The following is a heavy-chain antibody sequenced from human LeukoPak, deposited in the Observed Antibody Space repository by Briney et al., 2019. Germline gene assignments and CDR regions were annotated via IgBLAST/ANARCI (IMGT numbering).Heavy chain of an antibody. CDR1: GGSISSYY. V-gene: IGHV4-4*07. Sequence: SETLSLTCTVSGGSISSYYWSWIRQPAGKGLEWIGRIYTSGSTNYNPSLKSRVTMSVDTSKNQFSLKLSSVTAADTAVYYCARAGEEWELRLLDPWGQGTLVTVSS. D-gene: IGHD1-26*01. CDR3: ARAGEEWELRLLDP. CDR2: IYTSGST. J-gene: IGHJ5*02.